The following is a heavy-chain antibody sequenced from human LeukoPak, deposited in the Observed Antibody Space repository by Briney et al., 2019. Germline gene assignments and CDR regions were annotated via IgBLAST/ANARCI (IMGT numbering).Heavy chain of an antibody. CDR3: ARDLGANSGSHDGGGDY. J-gene: IGHJ4*02. Sequence: PGRSLRLSCAASGFTFSSYAIHWVRQAPGKGLEWVAVISYDGSNKYYADSVKGRFTISRDNSKNTLYLQMNSLRAGDTAVYYCARDLGANSGSHDGGGDYWGQGTLVTVSS. CDR2: ISYDGSNK. D-gene: IGHD1-26*01. V-gene: IGHV3-30-3*01. CDR1: GFTFSSYA.